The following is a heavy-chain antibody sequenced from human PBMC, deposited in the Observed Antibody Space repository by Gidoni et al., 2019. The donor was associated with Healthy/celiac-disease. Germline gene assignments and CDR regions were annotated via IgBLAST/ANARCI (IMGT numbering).Heavy chain of an antibody. D-gene: IGHD5-18*01. J-gene: IGHJ4*02. V-gene: IGHV3-74*01. CDR2: INSDGSVT. Sequence: EVQLVESGGGLVQPGGSLRLSCAASGFTFSGYWMHWVRQAPGKGLVWVSRINSDGSVTRYADSVKGRFTIARDNAKNMLFLQMYSLSPEDTAVYYCARAQGGYSYGSPDCWGQGTLVTVSS. CDR3: ARAQGGYSYGSPDC. CDR1: GFTFSGYW.